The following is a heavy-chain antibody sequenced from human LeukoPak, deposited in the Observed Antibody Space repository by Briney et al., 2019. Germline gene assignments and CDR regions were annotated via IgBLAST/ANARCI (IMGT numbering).Heavy chain of an antibody. D-gene: IGHD3-10*01. Sequence: SETLSLTCTVSGGSISSYYWSWIRQPPGKGLEWIGEAHHGGTFNYNPSLESRVTISLDTSNNQFSLTLRSMTAADTAVYYCARDDVRNRGFNGYWGQGTLVTVSS. J-gene: IGHJ4*02. CDR2: AHHGGTF. CDR1: GGSISSYY. CDR3: ARDDVRNRGFNGY. V-gene: IGHV4-59*12.